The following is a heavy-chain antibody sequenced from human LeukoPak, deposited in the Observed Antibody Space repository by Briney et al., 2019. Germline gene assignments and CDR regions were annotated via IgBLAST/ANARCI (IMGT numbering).Heavy chain of an antibody. CDR1: GLTFSSYW. J-gene: IGHJ4*02. V-gene: IGHV3-74*01. D-gene: IGHD4-17*01. CDR3: ALTTVTPSDFDY. Sequence: AGGSLRLSCAASGLTFSSYWMHWVRQAPGKGLVWVSRINSDGSSASYADSVKGRFTISRDNAKNTLYLQMNSLRAEDTAVYYCALTTVTPSDFDYWGQGTLVTVSS. CDR2: INSDGSSA.